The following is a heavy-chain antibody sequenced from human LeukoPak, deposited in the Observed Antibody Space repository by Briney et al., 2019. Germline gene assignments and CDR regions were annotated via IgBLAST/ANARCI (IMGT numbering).Heavy chain of an antibody. D-gene: IGHD6-19*01. J-gene: IGHJ4*02. CDR3: ATIRGTSGWSEGYFDY. Sequence: SGPTLVNPTQILTLTCTFSGFSLSTSGVGGGWMRQPPGKAPEWLALCYWDDDKRYSPSRKSRLTITKYTSTNQVVLTMSNLDPLDTATYYCATIRGTSGWSEGYFDYWGQRTLVTVSS. V-gene: IGHV2-5*02. CDR1: GFSLSTSGVG. CDR2: CYWDDDK.